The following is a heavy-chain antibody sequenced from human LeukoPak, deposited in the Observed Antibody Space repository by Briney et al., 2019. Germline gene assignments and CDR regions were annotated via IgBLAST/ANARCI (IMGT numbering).Heavy chain of an antibody. CDR2: ISEYNGNT. CDR1: GYTFTSYG. D-gene: IGHD2-2*01. J-gene: IGHJ5*02. Sequence: GESLKVSCKASGYTFTSYGINWVRQAPGQGLEWMGWISEYNGNTNYAQQLQGRVTMTTDMSTNTAYMELRSLRSDDTAVYYCARGPATYHPDNWFDPWGQGTLVTVSS. CDR3: ARGPATYHPDNWFDP. V-gene: IGHV1-18*01.